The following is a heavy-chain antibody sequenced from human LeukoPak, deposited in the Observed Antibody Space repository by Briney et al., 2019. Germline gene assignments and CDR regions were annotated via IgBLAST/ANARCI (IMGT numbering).Heavy chain of an antibody. V-gene: IGHV4-4*07. Sequence: PSETLSLTCTVSGGSISSYYWSWIRQPAGKGLEWIGRIYTSGSTNYNPSLKSRVTMSVDTSKNQFSLKLSSVTAADTAVYYCARGLHDKHWSAFRYMDVWGKGTTVTVSS. D-gene: IGHD3-3*01. J-gene: IGHJ6*03. CDR3: ARGLHDKHWSAFRYMDV. CDR1: GGSISSYY. CDR2: IYTSGST.